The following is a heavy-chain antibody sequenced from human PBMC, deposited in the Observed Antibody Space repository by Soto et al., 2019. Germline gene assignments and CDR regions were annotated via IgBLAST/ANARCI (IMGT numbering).Heavy chain of an antibody. CDR3: AREVVETSSLWLDP. Sequence: GASVKVSCKASGFTFTSSAVQWVRQAPGQGLEWIGWMNTNTNTTDSAEVFEGRVSLTWDTSISTAYMQLNSLKIDDTAVYYCAREVVETSSLWLDPWGQGTLVTVSS. J-gene: IGHJ5*02. CDR2: MNTNTNTT. CDR1: GFTFTSSA. D-gene: IGHD6-6*01. V-gene: IGHV1-8*02.